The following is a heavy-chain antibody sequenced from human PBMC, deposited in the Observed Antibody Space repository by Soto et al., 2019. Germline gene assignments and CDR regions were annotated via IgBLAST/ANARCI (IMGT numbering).Heavy chain of an antibody. J-gene: IGHJ5*02. V-gene: IGHV1-58*01. CDR2: IVVGSGNT. CDR1: GFTFTSSA. CDR3: AADRVIVQWLGSWFDP. Sequence: SVKVSCKASGFTFTSSAVQWVRQARGQRLEWIGWIVVGSGNTNYAQKFQERVTITRDMSTSTAYMELSSLRSEDTAVYYCAADRVIVQWLGSWFDPWGQGTLVTVSS. D-gene: IGHD6-19*01.